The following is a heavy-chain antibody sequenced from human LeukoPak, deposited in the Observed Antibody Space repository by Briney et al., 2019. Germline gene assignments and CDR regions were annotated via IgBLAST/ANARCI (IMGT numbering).Heavy chain of an antibody. CDR3: ARHYRYCSSTSCSVFDY. D-gene: IGHD2-2*01. Sequence: PSETLSLTCTVSGGSISSYYWSWIRQPPGKGLEWIGYIYYSGSTNYNPSLKSRVTISVDTSKNQFSLKLSSVTAADTAVYYCARHYRYCSSTSCSVFDYWGQGTLVTVSS. J-gene: IGHJ4*02. CDR1: GGSISSYY. V-gene: IGHV4-59*08. CDR2: IYYSGST.